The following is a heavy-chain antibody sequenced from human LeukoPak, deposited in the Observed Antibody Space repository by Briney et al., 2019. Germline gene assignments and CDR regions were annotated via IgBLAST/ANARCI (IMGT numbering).Heavy chain of an antibody. CDR2: IYYSGST. Sequence: SETLSLTCTVSGGSISSYYWSWIWQPPGKGLEWIGYIYYSGSTKYNPSPKSRVTISVDTSKNQFSLKLPSVAAADTAVYSCASRGVAAAYDAFDIWGQGTMVTVSS. D-gene: IGHD6-13*01. CDR1: GGSISSYY. V-gene: IGHV4-59*08. CDR3: ASRGVAAAYDAFDI. J-gene: IGHJ3*02.